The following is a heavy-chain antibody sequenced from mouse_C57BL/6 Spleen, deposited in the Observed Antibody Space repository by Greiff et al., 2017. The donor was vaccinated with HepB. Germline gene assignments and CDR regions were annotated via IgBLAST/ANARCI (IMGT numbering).Heavy chain of an antibody. D-gene: IGHD1-1*01. V-gene: IGHV1-39*01. J-gene: IGHJ2*01. Sequence: LVESGPELVKPGASVKISCKASGYSFTDYNMNWVKQSNGKSLEWIGAINPNYGTTSYNQKFKGKATLTVYKSSSTAYMQLNRRTSEDSAVYYCARSGTTVVSFDYWGQGTTLTVSS. CDR2: INPNYGTT. CDR1: GYSFTDYN. CDR3: ARSGTTVVSFDY.